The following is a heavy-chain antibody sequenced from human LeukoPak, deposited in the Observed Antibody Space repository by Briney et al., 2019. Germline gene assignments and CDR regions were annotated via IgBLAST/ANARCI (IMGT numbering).Heavy chain of an antibody. CDR2: INPGGDNT. J-gene: IGHJ3*02. V-gene: IGHV1-46*01. CDR1: GYTFTKSY. Sequence: ASVKVSCKASGYTFTKSYIHWVRQAPGQRLEWMGLINPGGDNTNYAQNFQGRVTMTGDTSARTVYMELSSLRSEDTAIYYCARIRDGYNDAYDIWGQGTVVTVPS. D-gene: IGHD5-24*01. CDR3: ARIRDGYNDAYDI.